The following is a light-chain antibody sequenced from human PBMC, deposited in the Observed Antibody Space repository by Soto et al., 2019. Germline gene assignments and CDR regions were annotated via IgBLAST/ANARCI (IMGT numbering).Light chain of an antibody. Sequence: EVVMTQSPATLSVSPGEGATLSCRASQSVRSNLAWYQKKPVQSHRLLLYGASIRATAVPARFSGIGSGTEFTLTISSLQSEDFAVYYCQQDDNWPLTFGGGTQVEIK. CDR3: QQDDNWPLT. J-gene: IGKJ4*02. V-gene: IGKV3-15*01. CDR2: GAS. CDR1: QSVRSN.